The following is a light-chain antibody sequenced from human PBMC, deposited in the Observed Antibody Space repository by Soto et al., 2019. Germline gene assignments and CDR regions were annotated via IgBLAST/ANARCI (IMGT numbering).Light chain of an antibody. CDR1: QSVSNNY. CDR2: GSS. Sequence: EVVLTQSPGTLSLSPGERASLSCRASQSVSNNYLAWYQQKPGQSPKLLIFGSSDRATGIPDRFSGSGSGTDFTLTISRLEPEDFAVYYCQQYGNSPPYTFGQGTKLEIK. J-gene: IGKJ2*01. V-gene: IGKV3-20*01. CDR3: QQYGNSPPYT.